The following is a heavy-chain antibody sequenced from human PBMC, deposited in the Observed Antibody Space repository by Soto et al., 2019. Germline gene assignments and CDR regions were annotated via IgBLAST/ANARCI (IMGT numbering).Heavy chain of an antibody. CDR2: LGAADDP. CDR3: ARAYLGRLPRRADYYYAMDV. CDR1: GFSFRDYD. Sequence: EVQLVESGGGSVQPGESLRLSCAASGFSFRDYDVHWVRQPTGKGLEWVSGLGAADDPYYVASVKGRFSVSRDNAQNSFYLPMNNLRVDDKAVYFCARAYLGRLPRRADYYYAMDVWGRGTTVTVSS. D-gene: IGHD1-26*01. J-gene: IGHJ6*02. V-gene: IGHV3-13*05.